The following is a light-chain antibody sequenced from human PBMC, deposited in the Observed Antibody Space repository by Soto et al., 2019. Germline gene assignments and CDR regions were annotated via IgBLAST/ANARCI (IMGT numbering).Light chain of an antibody. CDR2: DAS. V-gene: IGKV3-15*01. CDR3: HQYAPVYT. J-gene: IGKJ2*01. Sequence: EIVMTQSPATLSVSPGEGATLSCRASQSIRRNLAWYQQKAGQAPRLLIYDASIRATGIPDRFSGSGSGTEFTLTITSLQSEDFAVYFCHQYAPVYTFGQGTKLEIK. CDR1: QSIRRN.